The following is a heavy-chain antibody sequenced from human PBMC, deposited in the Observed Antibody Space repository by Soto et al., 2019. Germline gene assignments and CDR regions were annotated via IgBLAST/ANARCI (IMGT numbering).Heavy chain of an antibody. Sequence: QVQLQQWGAGLLKPSETLSLTCAVYGGSFSGYYWSWIRQPPGKGLEWIGEINHSGSTNYNPSLKSRVSISVDTSKNQFSLKLSSVTAADTAVYYCARVVRGVIYYWGQGTLVTVSS. CDR3: ARVVRGVIYY. CDR1: GGSFSGYY. D-gene: IGHD3-10*01. J-gene: IGHJ4*02. V-gene: IGHV4-34*01. CDR2: INHSGST.